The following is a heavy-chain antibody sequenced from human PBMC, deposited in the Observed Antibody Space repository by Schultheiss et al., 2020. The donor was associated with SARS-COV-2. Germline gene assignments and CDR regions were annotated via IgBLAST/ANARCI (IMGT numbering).Heavy chain of an antibody. D-gene: IGHD6-13*01. V-gene: IGHV4-39*07. CDR2: INHSGST. CDR3: ARAGIAAAGTGFDY. CDR1: GGSISSSSYY. Sequence: SETLSLTCTVSGGSISSSSYYWGWIRQPPGKGLEWIGEINHSGSTNYNPFLKSRVTISVDTSKNQFSLKLSSVTAADTAVYYCARAGIAAAGTGFDYWGQGTLVTVSS. J-gene: IGHJ4*02.